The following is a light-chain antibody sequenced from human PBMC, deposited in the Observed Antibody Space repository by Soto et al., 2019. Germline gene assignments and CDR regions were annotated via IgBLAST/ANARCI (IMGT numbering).Light chain of an antibody. CDR2: EVS. CDR3: SSYAGSNNLVV. J-gene: IGLJ2*01. Sequence: QSALTQPPSASGSPGQSVTISCTGTSSDVGGYNYVSWYQQHPGKAHKLMIYEVSKRPSGVRDRFSGSKSGNTASLTVSGLEAEDEADYYCSSYAGSNNLVVFGGGTKVTVL. V-gene: IGLV2-8*01. CDR1: SSDVGGYNY.